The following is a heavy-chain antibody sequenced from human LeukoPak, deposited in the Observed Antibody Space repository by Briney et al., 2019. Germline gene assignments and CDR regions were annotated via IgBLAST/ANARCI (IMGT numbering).Heavy chain of an antibody. D-gene: IGHD3-10*01. CDR2: IHASGTT. Sequence: SETLSLTCNVSGGSISSYFWIWIRQPAGKGLEWIGRIHASGTTNYNSSLKSRVSMSVDTSKNQFSLKLTSVTAADTAVYFCARDGADVYGRAFDYWGQGTLVSVSS. J-gene: IGHJ4*02. CDR1: GGSISSYF. CDR3: ARDGADVYGRAFDY. V-gene: IGHV4-4*07.